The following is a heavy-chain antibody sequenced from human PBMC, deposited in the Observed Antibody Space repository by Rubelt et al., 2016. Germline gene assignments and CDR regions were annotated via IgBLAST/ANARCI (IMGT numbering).Heavy chain of an antibody. J-gene: IGHJ4*02. V-gene: IGHV4-38-2*02. CDR1: GYSISSGFY. CDR2: IYHSGST. CDR3: ARNYDFWSGENDY. Sequence: QVQLQESGPGLVKPSETLSLTCTVSGYSISSGFYWGWIRQPPGKGLDWIGTIYHSGSTYYNPSLKSRVTISVDTSKNQFSLKLSSVTAADTAVYYCARNYDFWSGENDYWGQGTLVTVSS. D-gene: IGHD3-3*01.